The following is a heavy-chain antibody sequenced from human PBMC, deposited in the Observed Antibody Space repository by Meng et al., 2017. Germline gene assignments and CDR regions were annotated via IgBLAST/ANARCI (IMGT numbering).Heavy chain of an antibody. Sequence: LRLSCTVSGGSISSGSYYWSWIRQPAGKGLEWVGCIYTSGSTNYNPSLKSRVTISVDTSKNQFSLKLGSVTAADTAVYYCARGFYYYGSGSYAVSHYYYGMDVWGQGTTVTVSS. D-gene: IGHD3-10*01. J-gene: IGHJ6*02. CDR3: ARGFYYYGSGSYAVSHYYYGMDV. CDR2: IYTSGST. CDR1: GGSISSGSYY. V-gene: IGHV4-61*02.